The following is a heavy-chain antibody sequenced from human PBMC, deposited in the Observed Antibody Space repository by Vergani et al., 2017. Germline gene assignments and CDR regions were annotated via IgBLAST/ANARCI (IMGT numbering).Heavy chain of an antibody. V-gene: IGHV1-18*04. J-gene: IGHJ6*02. CDR2: ISAYNGNT. D-gene: IGHD3-10*01. Sequence: QVQLVQSGAEVKKPGASVKVSCKASGYTFTSYGISWVRQAPGQGLEWMGWISAYNGNTNYAQKLQGRVTMTTDTSTSTVYMELRSLRSDDTAVYYCARVRYGSGSYYSYYYYYGTDVWGQGTTVTVSS. CDR3: ARVRYGSGSYYSYYYYYGTDV. CDR1: GYTFTSYG.